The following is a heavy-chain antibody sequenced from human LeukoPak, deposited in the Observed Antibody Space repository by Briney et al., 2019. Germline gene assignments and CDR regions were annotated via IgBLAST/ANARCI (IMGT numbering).Heavy chain of an antibody. Sequence: ASVKVSCKAPGYTFTGYYMHWVRQAPGQGLEWMGWINPNSGGTNYAQKFQGRVTMTRDTSISTAYMELSRLRSDDTAVYYCARDDSRRDTAMEIYYYYYYGMDVWGQGTTVTVSS. D-gene: IGHD5-18*01. CDR3: ARDDSRRDTAMEIYYYYYYGMDV. V-gene: IGHV1-2*02. CDR1: GYTFTGYY. J-gene: IGHJ6*02. CDR2: INPNSGGT.